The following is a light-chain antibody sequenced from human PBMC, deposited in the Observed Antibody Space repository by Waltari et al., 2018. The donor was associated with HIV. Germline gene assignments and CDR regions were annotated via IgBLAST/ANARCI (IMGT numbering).Light chain of an antibody. Sequence: AIQMTQSPSSLSASVGDRVTLTCRAGQDIRNDLAWYQQKPGKAPKLLIYSASNLQSGVPSRFSGSCARTDFTLTIRSLQPDDFATYCCVQDYNYPYTFGQGTKLEI. J-gene: IGKJ2*01. V-gene: IGKV1-6*01. CDR2: SAS. CDR1: QDIRND. CDR3: VQDYNYPYT.